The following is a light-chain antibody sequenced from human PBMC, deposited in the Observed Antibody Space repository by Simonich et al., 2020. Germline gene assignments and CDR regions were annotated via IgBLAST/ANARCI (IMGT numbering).Light chain of an antibody. Sequence: DIVMTQSPDSLAVSLVERATINCKSSQIFLYSSNNKNYLDCYQQKPGQPPKLLIYWAATRESGVPDRFSGRGYGTDFTRTISSLQAEDVAVYYCQQYYSTPLTFGGGTKVEIK. CDR2: WAA. V-gene: IGKV4-1*01. CDR3: QQYYSTPLT. CDR1: QIFLYSSNNKNY. J-gene: IGKJ4*01.